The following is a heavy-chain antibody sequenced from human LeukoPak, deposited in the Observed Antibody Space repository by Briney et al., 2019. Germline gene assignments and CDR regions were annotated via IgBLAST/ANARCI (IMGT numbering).Heavy chain of an antibody. V-gene: IGHV5-51*01. CDR1: GYTFTSQW. CDR2: IYPGDSDT. J-gene: IGHJ5*02. Sequence: GESLKISCKGSGYTFTSQWIVWVRQMPGKGLEWMGSIYPGDSDTRYSPSFQGQVTISADKSISTAYLQWSSLKASDTAMYYCARSIVGDTSPFDPWGQGTLVTVSS. CDR3: ARSIVGDTSPFDP. D-gene: IGHD1-26*01.